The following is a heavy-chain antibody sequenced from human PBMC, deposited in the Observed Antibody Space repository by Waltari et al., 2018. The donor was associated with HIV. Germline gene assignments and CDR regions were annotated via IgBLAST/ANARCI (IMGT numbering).Heavy chain of an antibody. CDR2: IKSKTDGGTT. Sequence: EVQLVESGGGLVKPGGSLRLSCAASGFTFSNAWMSWVRQAPGKGLEWVGRIKSKTDGGTTDYAAPVKGRFTISRDDSKNTLYLQMNSLKTEDTAVYYCTTVIAVAGTGYFQHWGQGTLVTVSS. CDR3: TTVIAVAGTGYFQH. CDR1: GFTFSNAW. D-gene: IGHD6-19*01. V-gene: IGHV3-15*01. J-gene: IGHJ1*01.